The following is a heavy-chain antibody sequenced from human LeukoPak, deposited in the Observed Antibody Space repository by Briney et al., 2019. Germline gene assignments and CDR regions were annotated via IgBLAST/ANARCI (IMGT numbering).Heavy chain of an antibody. CDR2: MNPNSGNT. CDR3: ARDRVTMVRGVHYYYYYYGMDV. D-gene: IGHD3-10*01. J-gene: IGHJ6*02. Sequence: ASVKVSCKASGYTFTSYDINWVRQATGQGLEWMGWMNPNSGNTGYAQKFQGRVTMARNTSISTAYMELSSLRSEDTAVYYCARDRVTMVRGVHYYYYYYGMDVWGQGTTVTVSS. V-gene: IGHV1-8*01. CDR1: GYTFTSYD.